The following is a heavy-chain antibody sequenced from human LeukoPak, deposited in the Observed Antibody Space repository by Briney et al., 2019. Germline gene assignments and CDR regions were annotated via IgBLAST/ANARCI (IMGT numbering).Heavy chain of an antibody. V-gene: IGHV1-69*13. Sequence: SVNVSSKASGGTFGRYVISWVRQAPGQGREWMGGIIPIFGTANYARKSQGRFTITADESTITDYMELSSLRSEDTAVYYCARGAFGVFPPATYYYYMDVWGKGTTVTVSS. CDR2: IIPIFGTA. J-gene: IGHJ6*03. CDR1: GGTFGRYV. D-gene: IGHD3-3*01. CDR3: ARGAFGVFPPATYYYYMDV.